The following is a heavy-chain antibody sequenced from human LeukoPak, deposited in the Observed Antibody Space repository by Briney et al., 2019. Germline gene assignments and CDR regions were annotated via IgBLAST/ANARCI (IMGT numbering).Heavy chain of an antibody. J-gene: IGHJ4*02. CDR1: GFTFNRFG. CDR3: AKAFSSAYDYGPTDS. D-gene: IGHD4/OR15-4a*01. Sequence: QSGGSLRLSCAASGFTFNRFGVHWVRQAPGKGLEWVAVISYDGSNKYYADSVKGRFTISRDNSDNTLHLQMNSPRAEDTAVYYCAKAFSSAYDYGPTDSWGQGTLVTVSS. CDR2: ISYDGSNK. V-gene: IGHV3-30*18.